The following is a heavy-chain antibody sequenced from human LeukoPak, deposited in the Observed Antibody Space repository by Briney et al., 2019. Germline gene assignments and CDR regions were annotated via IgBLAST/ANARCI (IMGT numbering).Heavy chain of an antibody. CDR2: IRYDGSNK. J-gene: IGHJ5*02. V-gene: IGHV3-30*02. CDR3: AKDRSDIVVVVAATPYNWFDP. Sequence: GGSLRLSCAASGFTFSSYGMHWVRQAPGKGLEWVAFIRYDGSNKYYADSVKGRFTISRDNSKNTLYLQMNSLRAEDTAVYYCAKDRSDIVVVVAATPYNWFDPWGQGTLVTVSS. D-gene: IGHD2-15*01. CDR1: GFTFSSYG.